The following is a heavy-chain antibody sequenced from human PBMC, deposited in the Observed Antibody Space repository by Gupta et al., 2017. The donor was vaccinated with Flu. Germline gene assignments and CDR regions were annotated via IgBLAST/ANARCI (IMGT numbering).Heavy chain of an antibody. D-gene: IGHD2-21*02. CDR2: HSGTT. V-gene: IGHV4-4*06. J-gene: IGHJ4*02. CDR3: ARSVVTSEGDYFDY. Sequence: HSGTTKYNPSLKSRVTMSVDTTKNQFSLKLTSVTAADTAVYYCARSVVTSEGDYFDYWGQGTLVTVSS.